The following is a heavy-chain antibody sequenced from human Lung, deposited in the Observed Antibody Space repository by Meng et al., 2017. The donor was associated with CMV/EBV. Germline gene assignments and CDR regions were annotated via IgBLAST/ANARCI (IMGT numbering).Heavy chain of an antibody. CDR2: LYSNGKE. D-gene: IGHD1-26*01. CDR3: VAYLVGIGGRGY. J-gene: IGHJ4*02. V-gene: IGHV4-61*08. CDR1: GVSVTNGDYH. Sequence: DSGVSVTNGDYHWSWLRQSPGRGLEWIRGLYSNGKETCNRSLMSRVTISKDTSKNQFSLTLAYVTAADTAVYFCVAYLVGIGGRGYWGQGTMVTVSS.